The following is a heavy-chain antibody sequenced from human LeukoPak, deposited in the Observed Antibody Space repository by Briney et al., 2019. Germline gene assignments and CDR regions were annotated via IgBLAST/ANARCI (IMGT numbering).Heavy chain of an antibody. D-gene: IGHD2-15*01. CDR1: GFTFSTFH. J-gene: IGHJ5*02. CDR2: INYHSQPT. CDR3: VRDFQWYLES. Sequence: PGGSLRLSCTASGFTFSTFHMHWVRQAPGKGLEWVSYINYHSQPTYYADSVKGRFTISRDNAKSSLYLQLNDLRAEDTAVYYCVRDFQWYLESWGQGTPVTVSS. V-gene: IGHV3-48*01.